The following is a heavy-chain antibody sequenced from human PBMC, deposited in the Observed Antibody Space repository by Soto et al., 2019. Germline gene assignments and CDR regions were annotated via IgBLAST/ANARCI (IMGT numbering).Heavy chain of an antibody. J-gene: IGHJ4*02. CDR1: GFTFSSYG. D-gene: IGHD1-26*01. Sequence: GGSLRLSCAASGFTFSSYGMHWVRQAPGKGLEWVAVIWYDGSNKYYADSVKGRFTISRDNSKNTLYLQMNSLRAEDTAVYYCARDYADEWEPSYYFDYWGQGTLVTVSS. CDR2: IWYDGSNK. CDR3: ARDYADEWEPSYYFDY. V-gene: IGHV3-33*01.